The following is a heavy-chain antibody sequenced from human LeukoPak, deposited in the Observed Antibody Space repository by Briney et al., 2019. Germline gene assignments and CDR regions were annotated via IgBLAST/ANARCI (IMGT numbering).Heavy chain of an antibody. D-gene: IGHD3-9*01. J-gene: IGHJ5*02. CDR2: IYTSGST. Sequence: SETLSLTCTVSGGSISSYYWSWIRQPAGKGLEWIGRIYTSGSTNYNPSLKSRVTMSVDTSENQFSLKLSSVTAADTAVYYCARDLPYYDILTGYFGGYNWFDPWGQGTLVTVSS. CDR1: GGSISSYY. V-gene: IGHV4-4*07. CDR3: ARDLPYYDILTGYFGGYNWFDP.